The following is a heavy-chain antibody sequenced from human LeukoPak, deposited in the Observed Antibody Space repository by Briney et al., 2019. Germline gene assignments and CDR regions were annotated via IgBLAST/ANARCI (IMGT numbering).Heavy chain of an antibody. CDR3: ARGRGMGATSYYYYMDV. D-gene: IGHD1-26*01. CDR2: INAANAKT. Sequence: ASVKVSCKASGYTFTNYAMHWVRQAPGQRLEWMGWINAANAKTKYSQEFQGRVTVTRDTSASTAYMELSSLRSDDTAVYYCARGRGMGATSYYYYMDVWGKGTTVTISS. J-gene: IGHJ6*03. V-gene: IGHV1-3*01. CDR1: GYTFTNYA.